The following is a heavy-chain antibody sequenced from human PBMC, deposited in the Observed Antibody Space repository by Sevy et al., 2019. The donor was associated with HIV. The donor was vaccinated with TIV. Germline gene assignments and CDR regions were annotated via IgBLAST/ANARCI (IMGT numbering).Heavy chain of an antibody. CDR3: ARDFGLGFGGLSDYYGMDV. Sequence: GGSLRLSCAASGFTFSNYGMHWVRQAPGKGLEWVAVIWYDGSNKYYGDSVKGRFSISRDNSKNTLYLQMNSLRAEDTAVYYCARDFGLGFGGLSDYYGMDVWGQGTTVTVSS. CDR1: GFTFSNYG. J-gene: IGHJ6*02. CDR2: IWYDGSNK. V-gene: IGHV3-33*01. D-gene: IGHD3-10*01.